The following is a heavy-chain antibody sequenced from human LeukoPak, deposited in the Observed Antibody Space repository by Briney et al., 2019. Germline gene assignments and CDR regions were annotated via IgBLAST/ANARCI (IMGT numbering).Heavy chain of an antibody. CDR3: ARDRDGQDYFDY. CDR1: GGTFSSYA. Sequence: SVKVSCTASGGTFSSYAISWVRQAPGQGLEWMGRIIPIFGTANYAQKFQGRVTITTDESTSTAYMELSSLRSEDTAVYYCARDRDGQDYFDYWGQGTLVTVSS. J-gene: IGHJ4*02. D-gene: IGHD5-24*01. CDR2: IIPIFGTA. V-gene: IGHV1-69*05.